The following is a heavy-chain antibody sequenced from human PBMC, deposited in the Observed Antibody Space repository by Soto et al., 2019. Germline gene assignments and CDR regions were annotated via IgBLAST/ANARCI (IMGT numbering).Heavy chain of an antibody. Sequence: EVQLVESGGGVARPGGSLSLSCAASGFTFEDHGMSWVRQAQGKGLEWLSDISWDGGTTVYADSVKGRFTVSSNNAKSSLYLQMNSLKPGDTAFYHCARRSGDHQVCDFWGQGTLVTVSS. J-gene: IGHJ4*02. D-gene: IGHD3-10*01. CDR2: ISWDGGTT. V-gene: IGHV3-20*01. CDR1: GFTFEDHG. CDR3: ARRSGDHQVCDF.